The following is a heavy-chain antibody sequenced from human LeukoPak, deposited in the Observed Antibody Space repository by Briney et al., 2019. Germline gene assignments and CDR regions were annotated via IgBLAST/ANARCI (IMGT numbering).Heavy chain of an antibody. D-gene: IGHD1-20*01. Sequence: SETLSLTCTVSGDSISSYYWSWIRQPPGKGLEWIGYIYYSGSTNYNPSLKSRVTISVDTSKNQFSLKLSSVTAADTAVYYCARDGGHNWNPPYFDYWGQGTLVTVSS. CDR2: IYYSGST. J-gene: IGHJ4*02. CDR1: GDSISSYY. CDR3: ARDGGHNWNPPYFDY. V-gene: IGHV4-59*01.